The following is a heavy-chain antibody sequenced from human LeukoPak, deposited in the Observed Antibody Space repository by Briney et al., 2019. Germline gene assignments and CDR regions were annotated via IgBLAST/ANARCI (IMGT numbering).Heavy chain of an antibody. D-gene: IGHD5-24*01. CDR1: GGSISSYY. Sequence: SETLSLTCTVSGGSISSYYWSWIRQPAGKGLEWIGRIYTSGNTNYNPSLKSRVFISVDTSQNQFSLRLSSVTAADTTVYYCARASMRRRDGYNRHYEIDYWGQGTLVTVS. J-gene: IGHJ4*02. CDR2: IYTSGNT. V-gene: IGHV4-4*07. CDR3: ARASMRRRDGYNRHYEIDY.